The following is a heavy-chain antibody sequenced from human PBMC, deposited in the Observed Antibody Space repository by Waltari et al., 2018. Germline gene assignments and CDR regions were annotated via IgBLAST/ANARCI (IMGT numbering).Heavy chain of an antibody. Sequence: QLVQSGAEVQKPGSSVIVSCKASGGTFNSFALSWVRQAPGQGLECMGGIIPRFNTPTYARKFQGRLTVTADESTSTAYMELNSLRSEDSALYYCATRIPSDHSGSFYYYGMDVWGQGTTVTVSS. CDR3: ATRIPSDHSGSFYYYGMDV. CDR1: GGTFNSFA. D-gene: IGHD6-6*01. V-gene: IGHV1-69*13. CDR2: IIPRFNTP. J-gene: IGHJ6*02.